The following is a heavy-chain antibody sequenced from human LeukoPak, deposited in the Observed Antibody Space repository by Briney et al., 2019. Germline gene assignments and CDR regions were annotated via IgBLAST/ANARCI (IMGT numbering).Heavy chain of an antibody. Sequence: SQTLSLTCAVSGGSISSGGYSWSWIRQPPGKGLEWIGYIYHSGSTYYNPSLKSRVTISVDRSKNQFPLKLSSVTAADTAVYYCARRVDRYFDWLLPVDYWGQGTLVTVSS. V-gene: IGHV4-30-2*01. CDR1: GGSISSGGYS. J-gene: IGHJ4*02. CDR3: ARRVDRYFDWLLPVDY. D-gene: IGHD3-9*01. CDR2: IYHSGST.